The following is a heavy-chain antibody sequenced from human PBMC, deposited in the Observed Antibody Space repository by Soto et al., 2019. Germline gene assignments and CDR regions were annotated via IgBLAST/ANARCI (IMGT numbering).Heavy chain of an antibody. CDR2: ISYDGSNK. CDR3: AKDEAKQLDQPFDP. CDR1: GLTFSSYG. V-gene: IGHV3-30*18. D-gene: IGHD6-13*01. Sequence: QVQLVESGGGVVQPGRSLRLSCAASGLTFSSYGMHWFRKPPGKGLEGVAVISYDGSNKYYADSVKGRFTISRDNSKNTLYLQMNSLRAEDTAVYYCAKDEAKQLDQPFDPWGQGTLVTVSS. J-gene: IGHJ5*02.